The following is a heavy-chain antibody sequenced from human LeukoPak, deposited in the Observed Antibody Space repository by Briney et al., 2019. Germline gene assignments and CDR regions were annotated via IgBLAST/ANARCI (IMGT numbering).Heavy chain of an antibody. CDR3: AGGSSWNFDY. J-gene: IGHJ4*02. D-gene: IGHD3-10*01. Sequence: PGGSLRLSCVASGFTFSSYWMHWVRQDPRKGLVWVSRINGDGSNINYADSVRGRFTISRDNAKNTLYLQMNTLRVEDTAVYYCAGGSSWNFDYWGQGTLVTVSS. CDR1: GFTFSSYW. CDR2: INGDGSNI. V-gene: IGHV3-74*01.